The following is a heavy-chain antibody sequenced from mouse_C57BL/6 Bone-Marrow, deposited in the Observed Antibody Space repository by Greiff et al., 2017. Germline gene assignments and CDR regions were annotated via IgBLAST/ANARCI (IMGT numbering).Heavy chain of an antibody. V-gene: IGHV1-62-2*01. CDR1: GYTFTEYP. CDR2: FYPGSGSI. CDR3: ARHEDGDGYYQAWFAY. D-gene: IGHD2-3*01. Sequence: QVQLQQSGAELVKPGASVKLSCKASGYTFTEYPIHWVKQRSGQGLEWIGWFYPGSGSIKYNEKFKDKATLTADKSSSTVYMELSRLTSEDSAVYFCARHEDGDGYYQAWFAYWGQGTLVTVSA. J-gene: IGHJ3*01.